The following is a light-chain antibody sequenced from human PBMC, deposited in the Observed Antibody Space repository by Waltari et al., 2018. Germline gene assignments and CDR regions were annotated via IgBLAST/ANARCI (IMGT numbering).Light chain of an antibody. Sequence: EIVLTQSPGTLSLSVGERATVSCRASESVSRALAWYQQKPGQAPRLVIYGASTRATGIPDRFSGSGSGTDFSLTISRLEPDDFAVYYCQHYLRLPVTFGQGTTVEI. CDR3: QHYLRLPVT. CDR1: ESVSRA. V-gene: IGKV3-20*01. CDR2: GAS. J-gene: IGKJ1*01.